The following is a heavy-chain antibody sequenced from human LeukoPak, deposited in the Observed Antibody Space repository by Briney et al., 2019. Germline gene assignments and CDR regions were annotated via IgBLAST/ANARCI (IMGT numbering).Heavy chain of an antibody. CDR1: GYTFIGYY. D-gene: IGHD5-24*01. V-gene: IGHV1-2*02. CDR3: AREGVIGDGYNFFDY. CDR2: INPHSGGT. Sequence: ASVKVSCEASGYTFIGYYMHWVRQAPGQGLEWMGWINPHSGGTNSEQNFKGRVTMSRDTSISTVYMELSRLRSDDTALYYCAREGVIGDGYNFFDYWGQGTLVTVSS. J-gene: IGHJ4*02.